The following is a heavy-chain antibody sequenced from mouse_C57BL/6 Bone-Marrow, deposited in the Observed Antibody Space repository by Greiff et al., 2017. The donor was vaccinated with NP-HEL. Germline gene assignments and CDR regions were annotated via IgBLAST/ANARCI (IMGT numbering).Heavy chain of an antibody. D-gene: IGHD4-1*01. CDR3: ARRLGRRYYYAMDY. Sequence: EVMLVESGGGLVKPGGSLKLSCAASGFTFSDYGMHWVRQAPEKGLEWVAYISSGSSTIYYADTVKGRFTISRDNAKNTLFLQMTSLRSEDTAMYYCARRLGRRYYYAMDYWGQGTSVTVSS. CDR2: ISSGSSTI. J-gene: IGHJ4*01. V-gene: IGHV5-17*01. CDR1: GFTFSDYG.